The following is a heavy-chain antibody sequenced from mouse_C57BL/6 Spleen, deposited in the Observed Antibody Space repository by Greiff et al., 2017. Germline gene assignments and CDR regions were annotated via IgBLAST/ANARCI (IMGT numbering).Heavy chain of an antibody. CDR1: GYTFTDYY. V-gene: IGHV1-19*01. CDR3: ARSNDYDVLYFDY. Sequence: VQLQQSGPVLVKPGASVKMSCKASGYTFTDYYMNWVKQSHGKSLEWIGVINPYNGGTSYNQKFKGKATLTVDKSSSTAYMELNSLTSEDSAVYYCARSNDYDVLYFDYWGQGTTLTVSS. J-gene: IGHJ2*01. D-gene: IGHD2-4*01. CDR2: INPYNGGT.